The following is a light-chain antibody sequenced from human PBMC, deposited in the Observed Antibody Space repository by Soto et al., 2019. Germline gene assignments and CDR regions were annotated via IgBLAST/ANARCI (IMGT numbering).Light chain of an antibody. V-gene: IGKV3-20*01. J-gene: IGKJ1*01. CDR1: HSVSCNY. Sequence: EIGLTQSPGTLSLSPGDRATLSCRSSHSVSCNYLAWYQQKPGQAPRLLIYDVSSRATGIPDRFSGSGSGTDFTLTISRLEPVDYAVYYCQQYGISPTFGQGTKGQIK. CDR3: QQYGISPT. CDR2: DVS.